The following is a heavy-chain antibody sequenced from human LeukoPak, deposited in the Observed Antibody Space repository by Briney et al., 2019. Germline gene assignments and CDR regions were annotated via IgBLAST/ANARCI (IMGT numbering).Heavy chain of an antibody. CDR3: AGLVLGNWFDP. CDR1: GGSISSYY. J-gene: IGHJ5*02. CDR2: IYYSGST. V-gene: IGHV4-59*08. Sequence: SETLSLTCTVSGGSISSYYRSWIRQPPGKGLEWIGYIYYSGSTNYNPSLKSRVTISVDTSKNQFSLKLSSVTAADTAVYYCAGLVLGNWFDPWGQGTLVTVSS. D-gene: IGHD6-19*01.